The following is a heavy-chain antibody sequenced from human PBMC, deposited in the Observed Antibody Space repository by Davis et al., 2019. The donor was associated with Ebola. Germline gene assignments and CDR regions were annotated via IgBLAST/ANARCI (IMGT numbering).Heavy chain of an antibody. CDR1: GGTFSSYA. CDR3: ARDGSSSSVVVYYYYGMDV. J-gene: IGHJ6*02. CDR2: IIPIFGTA. Sequence: SVKVSCKASGGTFSSYAISWVRQAPGQGLEWMGGIIPIFGTANYAQKFQGRVTMTTATSTSTAYMELKSLRSDDTAVYYCARDGSSSSVVVYYYYGMDVWGQGTTVTVSS. V-gene: IGHV1-69*05. D-gene: IGHD6-6*01.